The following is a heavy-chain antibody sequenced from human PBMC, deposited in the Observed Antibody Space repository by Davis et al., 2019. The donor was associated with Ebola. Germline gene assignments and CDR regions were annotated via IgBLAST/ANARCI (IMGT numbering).Heavy chain of an antibody. V-gene: IGHV4-31*03. J-gene: IGHJ6*03. Sequence: PSETLSLTCTVSGGSISRGGSYWTWIRQHPGKGLEWIGYIYYSGSTNYKPSLKSRVTISLDTSKNKFSLNLYSVTAADTAVYYCARDLRYDSSGYDYYFYMDVWGKGTTVTVSS. D-gene: IGHD3-22*01. CDR3: ARDLRYDSSGYDYYFYMDV. CDR2: IYYSGST. CDR1: GGSISRGGSY.